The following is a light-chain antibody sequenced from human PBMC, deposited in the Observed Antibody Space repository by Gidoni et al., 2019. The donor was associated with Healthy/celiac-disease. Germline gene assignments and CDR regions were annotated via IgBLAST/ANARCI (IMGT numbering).Light chain of an antibody. CDR2: DAS. CDR1: QDISNY. Sequence: DIQMTQSPSSLSASVGDRVTITCQAIQDISNYLNWYQQKPVKAPKLLFYDASNLETGVPSRCSGSGSGTDFTFTISSLNPEDIATYYCQQYDNLPLTFGGGTKVEIK. CDR3: QQYDNLPLT. V-gene: IGKV1-33*01. J-gene: IGKJ4*02.